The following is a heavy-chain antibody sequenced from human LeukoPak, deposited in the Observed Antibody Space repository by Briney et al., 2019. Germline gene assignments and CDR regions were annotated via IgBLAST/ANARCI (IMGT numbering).Heavy chain of an antibody. CDR3: ARGVVAAAGRTFDF. CDR1: GDSFSYFY. D-gene: IGHD6-13*01. V-gene: IGHV4-59*01. Sequence: PSETLSLTCTVSGDSFSYFYWSWIRQPPGKGLEWIGYIYNSGSTNYNPSLKSRVTISLDTSKNQFSLKLSSVNAADTAVYYCARGVVAAAGRTFDFWGQGTLVTVSS. J-gene: IGHJ4*02. CDR2: IYNSGST.